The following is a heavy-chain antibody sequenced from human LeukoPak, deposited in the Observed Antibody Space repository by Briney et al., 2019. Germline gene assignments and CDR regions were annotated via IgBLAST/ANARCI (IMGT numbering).Heavy chain of an antibody. V-gene: IGHV3-30*02. CDR2: IRYDGSNK. CDR3: AKDYIVVVPAASTGWFDP. CDR1: GFTFSSYG. D-gene: IGHD2-2*01. J-gene: IGHJ5*02. Sequence: GGSLRLSCAASGFTFSSYGMHWVRQAPGKGLEWVAFIRYDGSNKYYADSVKGRFTISRDNSKNTLYLQMNSLRAEDTAVYYCAKDYIVVVPAASTGWFDPWGQGTLVTVSS.